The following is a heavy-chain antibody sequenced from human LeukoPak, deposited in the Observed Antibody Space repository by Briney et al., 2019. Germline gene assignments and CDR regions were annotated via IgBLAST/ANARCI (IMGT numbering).Heavy chain of an antibody. CDR2: ISTSGST. J-gene: IGHJ6*03. CDR3: ARDDPYYYYYMDV. CDR1: GGSISSGSYY. V-gene: IGHV4-61*02. Sequence: KSSQTLSLTCTVSGGSISSGSYYWGWIRQPAGKGLEWIGRISTSGSTNYNPSLKSRVTISVDTSKKQFSLKLSSVTAADTAVYYCARDDPYYYYYMDVWGKGTTVTVSS.